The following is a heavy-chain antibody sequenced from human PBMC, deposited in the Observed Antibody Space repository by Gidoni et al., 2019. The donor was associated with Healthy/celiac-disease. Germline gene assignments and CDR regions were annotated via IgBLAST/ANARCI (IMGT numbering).Heavy chain of an antibody. CDR2: INHSGST. CDR1: GRSFSGYY. Sequence: QVQLQQWGPGLLKPSQTLPLTRAVYGRSFSGYYWSWIRQPPGKGLEWIGEINHSGSTNYNPSLKSRVTISVDTSKNQFSLKLSSVTAADTAVYYCARGRVFYYYYMDVWGKGTTVTVSS. J-gene: IGHJ6*03. D-gene: IGHD2-8*01. V-gene: IGHV4-34*01. CDR3: ARGRVFYYYYMDV.